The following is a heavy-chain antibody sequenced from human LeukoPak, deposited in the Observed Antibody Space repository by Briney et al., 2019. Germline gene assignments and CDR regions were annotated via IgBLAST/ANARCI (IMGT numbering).Heavy chain of an antibody. CDR3: ARDGGGKRPLRFLEWLDNVNYDY. V-gene: IGHV1-18*01. D-gene: IGHD3-3*01. J-gene: IGHJ4*02. CDR2: ISAYNGNT. CDR1: GYTFTSYG. Sequence: ASVTVSCKASGYTFTSYGISWVRQAPGQGLEWMGWISAYNGNTNYAQKLQGRVTMTTDTSTSTAYMELRSLRSDDTAVYYCARDGGGKRPLRFLEWLDNVNYDYWGQGTLVTVSS.